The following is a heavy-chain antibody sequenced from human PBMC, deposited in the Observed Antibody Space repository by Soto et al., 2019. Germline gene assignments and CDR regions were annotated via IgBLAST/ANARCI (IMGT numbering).Heavy chain of an antibody. CDR3: ARDEIVVVPAAKDYYYYYGMDV. V-gene: IGHV6-1*01. CDR2: TYYRSKWYN. CDR1: GDSVSSNSAA. J-gene: IGHJ6*02. Sequence: SQTLSLTCAISGDSVSSNSAAWNWIRQSPSRGLEWLGRTYYRSKWYNDYAVSVKSRITINPDTSKNQFSLQLNSVTPEDTAVYYCARDEIVVVPAAKDYYYYYGMDVWAKGPRSPSP. D-gene: IGHD2-2*01.